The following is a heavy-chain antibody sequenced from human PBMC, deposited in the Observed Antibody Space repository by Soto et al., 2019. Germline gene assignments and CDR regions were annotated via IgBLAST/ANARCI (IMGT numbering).Heavy chain of an antibody. J-gene: IGHJ6*02. CDR2: ISAYNGNT. Sequence: DSAKVSCKASGYTFTSYGISWVRQAPGQGLEWMGWISAYNGNTNYAQKPQGRVTMTTDKSTSTQYMELRSLRSDETAVYYCARDGDSSGRSPNRGDSGMDGGG. CDR1: GYTFTSYG. CDR3: ARDGDSSGRSPNRGDSGMDG. V-gene: IGHV1-18*04. D-gene: IGHD6-19*01.